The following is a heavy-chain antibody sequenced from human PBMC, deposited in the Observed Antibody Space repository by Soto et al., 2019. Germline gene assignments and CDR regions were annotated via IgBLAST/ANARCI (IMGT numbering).Heavy chain of an antibody. Sequence: QVQFVESGGDLVQPGRSLRLSCAASGLTFSTSIMHWVRQTPDKGLEWIAVISGDATSKIYTDSLKGRFTISRDNSKNTLYLEMNSLTAEDTAVYYCAREEDSSGHAGTFQHWGQGTLVIVSA. CDR1: GLTFSTSI. D-gene: IGHD3-22*01. V-gene: IGHV3-30-3*01. CDR3: AREEDSSGHAGTFQH. J-gene: IGHJ1*01. CDR2: ISGDATSK.